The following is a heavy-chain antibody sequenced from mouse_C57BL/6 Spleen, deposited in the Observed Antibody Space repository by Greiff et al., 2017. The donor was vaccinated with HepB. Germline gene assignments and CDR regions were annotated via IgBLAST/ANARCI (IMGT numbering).Heavy chain of an antibody. Sequence: QVQLQQPGAELVRPGSSVKLSCKASGYTFTSYWMDWVKQRPGQGLEWIGNIYPSDSETHYNQKFKDKATLTVDKSSSTAYMQLSSLTSEDSAVYYCARGGSIYLPFDYWGQGTTLTVSS. CDR1: GYTFTSYW. CDR3: ARGGSIYLPFDY. J-gene: IGHJ2*01. CDR2: IYPSDSET. V-gene: IGHV1-61*01. D-gene: IGHD1-1*01.